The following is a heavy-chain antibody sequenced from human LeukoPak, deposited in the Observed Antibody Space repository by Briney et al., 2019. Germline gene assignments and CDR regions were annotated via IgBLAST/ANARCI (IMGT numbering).Heavy chain of an antibody. CDR3: ASSGSMEGWFDP. J-gene: IGHJ5*02. CDR1: GGTFSSYA. CDR2: IIPILGIA. D-gene: IGHD3-10*01. V-gene: IGHV1-69*04. Sequence: GASVKVSCKASGGTFSSYAISWVRQAPGQGLEWMGRIIPILGIANYAQKFQGRVTITADKSTSTAYMELSSLRSEDTAVYYCASSGSMEGWFDPWGQGTLVTVSS.